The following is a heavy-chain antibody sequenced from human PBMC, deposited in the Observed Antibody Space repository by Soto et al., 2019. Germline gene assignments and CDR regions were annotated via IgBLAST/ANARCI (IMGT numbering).Heavy chain of an antibody. Sequence: ASVEVSCKASGYTFTSYDINWVRQATGQGLEWMGWMNPNSGNTGYAQKFQGRVTMTRNTSISTAYMELSSLRSEDTAVYYCAGGGYSSSWYQTYYYYGMDVWGQGTTVTVSS. V-gene: IGHV1-8*01. J-gene: IGHJ6*02. CDR3: AGGGYSSSWYQTYYYYGMDV. CDR2: MNPNSGNT. CDR1: GYTFTSYD. D-gene: IGHD6-13*01.